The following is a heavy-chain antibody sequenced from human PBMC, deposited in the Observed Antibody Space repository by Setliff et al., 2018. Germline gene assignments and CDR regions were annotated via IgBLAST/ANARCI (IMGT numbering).Heavy chain of an antibody. CDR3: ARHKSNGSGSYPSLYMDV. D-gene: IGHD3-10*01. Sequence: SETLSLTCTVSGGSISSYSWSWIRQPPGKGLECIGYIYTTGSTTYNPSLKSRVTISVDTAKNQFSLKLSSVTAADTAVYYCARHKSNGSGSYPSLYMDVWGKGIMVTVSS. J-gene: IGHJ6*03. CDR2: IYTTGST. V-gene: IGHV4-59*08. CDR1: GGSISSYS.